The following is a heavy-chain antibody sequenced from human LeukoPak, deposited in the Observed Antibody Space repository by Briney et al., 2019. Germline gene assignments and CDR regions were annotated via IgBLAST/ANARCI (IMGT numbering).Heavy chain of an antibody. Sequence: GGSLRLSCAASGFTFSTYTMSWVRQAPGKGLEWVSTSSASGANTYYADSVKGRFTISRDNSKNTLYLQMNSLRAEDTAIYYCANAYGDYAYWGQGTLVTVSS. J-gene: IGHJ4*02. CDR3: ANAYGDYAY. V-gene: IGHV3-23*01. CDR2: SSASGANT. D-gene: IGHD4-17*01. CDR1: GFTFSTYT.